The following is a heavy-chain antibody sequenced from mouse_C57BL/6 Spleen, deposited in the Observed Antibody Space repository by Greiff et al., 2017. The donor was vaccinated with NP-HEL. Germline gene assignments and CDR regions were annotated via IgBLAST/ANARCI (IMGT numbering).Heavy chain of an antibody. V-gene: IGHV1-55*01. CDR2: IYPGSGST. Sequence: VQLQQPGAELVKPGASVKMSCKASGYTFTSYWITWVKQRPGQGLEWIGDIYPGSGSTNYTEKFKSKATLTVDTSSSTAYMQLSSLTSEDSAVYYCARRWGYDYPCDYWGQGTTLTVSS. J-gene: IGHJ2*01. CDR3: ARRWGYDYPCDY. D-gene: IGHD2-4*01. CDR1: GYTFTSYW.